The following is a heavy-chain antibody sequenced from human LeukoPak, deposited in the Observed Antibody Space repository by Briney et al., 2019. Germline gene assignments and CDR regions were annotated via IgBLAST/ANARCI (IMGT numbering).Heavy chain of an antibody. CDR2: INSDGSST. J-gene: IGHJ3*02. V-gene: IGHV3-74*01. D-gene: IGHD6-13*01. CDR3: ARAIRQQLAHDAFDI. CDR1: GFTFSSSW. Sequence: PGGSLRLSCAASGFTFSSSWMHWVRQAPEKGLVWVSRINSDGSSTSYADSVKGRFTISRDNSKNTLYLQMNSLRAEDTAVYYCARAIRQQLAHDAFDIWGQGTMVTVSS.